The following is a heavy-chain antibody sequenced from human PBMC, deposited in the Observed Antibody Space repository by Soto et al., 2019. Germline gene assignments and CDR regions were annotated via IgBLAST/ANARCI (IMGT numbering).Heavy chain of an antibody. D-gene: IGHD2-2*01. Sequence: QVQLVQSGAEVKKPGSSVKVSCKASGGTFSSYAISWVRQAPGQGLEWMGGIIPIFGTANYAQKFQGRVTITADKSTSTDYMELSSLRSEETAVYYCARAGGVPAAIYYYYYGMDVWGQGTTVTVSS. J-gene: IGHJ6*02. V-gene: IGHV1-69*06. CDR1: GGTFSSYA. CDR3: ARAGGVPAAIYYYYYGMDV. CDR2: IIPIFGTA.